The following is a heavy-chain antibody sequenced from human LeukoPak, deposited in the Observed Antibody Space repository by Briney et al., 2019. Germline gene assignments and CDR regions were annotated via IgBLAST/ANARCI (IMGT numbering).Heavy chain of an antibody. CDR3: ARDRRPTANYYMDV. D-gene: IGHD4-17*01. Sequence: GGSLRLSCAASGFTFTDYYMSWIRQAPGKGLEWVSHISSSSSTIYYVDSVKGRFTISRDNAKNSLYLQMNSLRAEDTAVYYCARDRRPTANYYMDVWGKGTTVTISS. V-gene: IGHV3-11*01. J-gene: IGHJ6*03. CDR1: GFTFTDYY. CDR2: ISSSSSTI.